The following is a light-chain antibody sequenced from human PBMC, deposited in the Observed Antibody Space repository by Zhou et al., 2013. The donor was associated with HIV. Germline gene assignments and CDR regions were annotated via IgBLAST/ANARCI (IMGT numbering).Light chain of an antibody. CDR1: QSVDSY. Sequence: EIVLTQSPATLSLSPGERATLSCRASQSVDSYLAWYQQKPGQAPRLLIYDTSNRATGIPARFSGSGSGTDFTLTISRLEPEDFAVYYCQQYGSSPSITFGQGTRLEI. J-gene: IGKJ5*01. V-gene: IGKV3-11*01. CDR2: DTS. CDR3: QQYGSSPSIT.